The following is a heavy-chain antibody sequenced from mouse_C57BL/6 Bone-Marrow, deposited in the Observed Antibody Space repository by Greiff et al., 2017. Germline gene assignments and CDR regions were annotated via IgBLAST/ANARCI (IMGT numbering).Heavy chain of an antibody. D-gene: IGHD1-1*01. Sequence: QVQLKQSGAELVKPGASVKMSCKASGYTFTTYPIEWMKQNHGKSLEWIGNFHPYNDDTKYNEKFKGKATLTVEKSSSTVYLELSRLTSDDSAVYYCARTPHYYGSSHWYFDVWGTGTTVTVSS. CDR2: FHPYNDDT. V-gene: IGHV1-47*01. J-gene: IGHJ1*03. CDR3: ARTPHYYGSSHWYFDV. CDR1: GYTFTTYP.